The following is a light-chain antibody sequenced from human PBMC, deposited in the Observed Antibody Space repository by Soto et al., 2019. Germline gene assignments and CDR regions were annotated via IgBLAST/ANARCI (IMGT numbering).Light chain of an antibody. Sequence: SALTQPPSASGSPGQSLTISCTGTSSDVGFYNFVSWYQQRPGKAPKLVIYEVTKRPSGVPDRFSGSKSGSTASLTVSGLQADDEAEYYCASDPRTKPLGFGSGTRVTGL. CDR3: ASDPRTKPLG. CDR1: SSDVGFYNF. J-gene: IGLJ1*01. V-gene: IGLV2-8*01. CDR2: EVT.